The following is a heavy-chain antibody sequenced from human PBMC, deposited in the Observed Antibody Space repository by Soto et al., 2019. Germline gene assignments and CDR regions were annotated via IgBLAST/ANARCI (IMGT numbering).Heavy chain of an antibody. Sequence: PGGSLKLSCAASGFTFSSYWMNWVRQAPGKGLEWVANINQDGNEDNLLDSVKGRFTISRDNAKNSLFLQMNSLRVDDTAVYYCARTGDGHHDFLDYWGQGALVTVSS. CDR3: ARTGDGHHDFLDY. D-gene: IGHD1-1*01. J-gene: IGHJ4*02. CDR1: GFTFSSYW. CDR2: INQDGNED. V-gene: IGHV3-7*01.